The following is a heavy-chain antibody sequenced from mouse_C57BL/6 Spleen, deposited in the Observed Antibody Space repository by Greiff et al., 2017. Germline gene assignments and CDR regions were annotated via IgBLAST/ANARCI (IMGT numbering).Heavy chain of an antibody. Sequence: EVQVVESGGGLVKPGGSLKLSCAASGFTFSDYGMHWVRQAPEKGLEWVAYISSGSSTIYYADTVKGRFTISRDNAKNTLFLQMTSLRSEDTAMYYCARNPIYYDYDDYYAMDYWGQGTSVTVSS. V-gene: IGHV5-17*01. D-gene: IGHD2-4*01. CDR1: GFTFSDYG. J-gene: IGHJ4*01. CDR2: ISSGSSTI. CDR3: ARNPIYYDYDDYYAMDY.